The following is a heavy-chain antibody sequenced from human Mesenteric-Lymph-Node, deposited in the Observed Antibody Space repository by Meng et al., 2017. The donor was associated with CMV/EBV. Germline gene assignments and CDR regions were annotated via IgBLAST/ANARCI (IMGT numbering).Heavy chain of an antibody. CDR3: ARVEGGAGAPLDF. V-gene: IGHV4-61*01. D-gene: IGHD6-19*01. CDR2: VHYSGRT. Sequence: SETLSLTCTVSGGSVSSGSYYWSWIRQSPGKGLEWIGYVHYSGRTNYDPSLKSRVVISVDTSQNQFSLRLKSVTAADTAVYYCARVEGGAGAPLDFWGQGVLVTVSS. J-gene: IGHJ4*02. CDR1: GGSVSSGSYY.